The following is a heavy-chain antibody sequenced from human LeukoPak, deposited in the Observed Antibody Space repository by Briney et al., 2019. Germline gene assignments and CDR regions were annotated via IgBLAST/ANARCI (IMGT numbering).Heavy chain of an antibody. CDR3: ARVVDYGWFDP. D-gene: IGHD3-16*01. CDR1: GFTFSSYS. V-gene: IGHV3-7*01. CDR2: IKEDGTTI. Sequence: GGSLRLSCAASGFTFSSYSMNWVRQAPGRGLEWVANIKEDGTTIYYVDSVKGRFTISRDNAKNSLYLQMNSVRDEDTAVYYCARVVDYGWFDPWGQGTLVAVSS. J-gene: IGHJ5*02.